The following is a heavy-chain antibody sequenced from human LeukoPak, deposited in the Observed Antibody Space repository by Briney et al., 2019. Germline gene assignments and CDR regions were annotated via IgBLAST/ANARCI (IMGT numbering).Heavy chain of an antibody. CDR3: ANGALNKASSGMDV. Sequence: GGSLRLSCAASGFTFSSYAMSWVRQAPGKGLEGASAISGSGGSTYYADSVKGRFTISRDNSKNTLYLQMNSLRAEDTAVYYCANGALNKASSGMDVWGQGTTVTVSS. D-gene: IGHD1/OR15-1a*01. CDR1: GFTFSSYA. V-gene: IGHV3-23*01. J-gene: IGHJ6*02. CDR2: ISGSGGST.